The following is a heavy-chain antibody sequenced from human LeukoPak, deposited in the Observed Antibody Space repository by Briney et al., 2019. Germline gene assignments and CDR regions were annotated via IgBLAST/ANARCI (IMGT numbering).Heavy chain of an antibody. Sequence: GGSLRLSCAASGFTFDDYAMHWVRQAPGKGLEWVSGISWNSGSIGYADSVKGRFTISRDNAKNSLCLQMNSLRAEDTALYYCAKGHNWNDGAFDYWGQGTLVTVSS. CDR1: GFTFDDYA. V-gene: IGHV3-9*01. CDR2: ISWNSGSI. CDR3: AKGHNWNDGAFDY. D-gene: IGHD1-20*01. J-gene: IGHJ4*02.